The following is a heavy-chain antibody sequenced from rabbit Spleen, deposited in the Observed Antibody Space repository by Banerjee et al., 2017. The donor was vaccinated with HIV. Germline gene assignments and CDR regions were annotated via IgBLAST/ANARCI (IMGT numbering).Heavy chain of an antibody. CDR3: ARDAGTSFSTYGMDL. CDR1: GFSFSSGYD. V-gene: IGHV1S40*01. J-gene: IGHJ6*01. CDR2: IWTGSTSIT. D-gene: IGHD8-1*01. Sequence: QSLEESGGGLVQPGASLTLTCTASGFSFSSGYDMCWVRQATGKGLEWIGTIWTGSTSITWYANWALGRFTISKTSSTTVTLQLNSLTAADTATYFCARDAGTSFSTYGMDLWGQGTLVTVS.